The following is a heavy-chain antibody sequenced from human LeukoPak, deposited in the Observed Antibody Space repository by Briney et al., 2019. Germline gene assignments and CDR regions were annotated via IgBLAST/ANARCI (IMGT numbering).Heavy chain of an antibody. CDR3: ARDQAAMVEIDAFDI. V-gene: IGHV3-7*01. J-gene: IGHJ3*02. CDR2: IKQDGSEK. D-gene: IGHD5-18*01. CDR1: GFTFSSYW. Sequence: GGSLRLSCAASGFTFSSYWMSWVRQAPGKGLEWVANIKQDGSEKYYVDSVKGRFTISRDNAKNSLYLQMNSLRAEDTAVYYCARDQAAMVEIDAFDIWGQGTMVTVSS.